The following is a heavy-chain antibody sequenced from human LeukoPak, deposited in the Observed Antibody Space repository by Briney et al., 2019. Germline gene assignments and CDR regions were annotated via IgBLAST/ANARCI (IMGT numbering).Heavy chain of an antibody. Sequence: GGSLRLSCAASGFTFSSYAMNWVRQAPGKGLEWVSSISSSSSYIYYADSVKGRFTISRDNAKNSLYLQMNSLRAEDTAVYYCARDPGDSSAPGYYGMDVWGQGTTVTVSS. V-gene: IGHV3-21*01. CDR2: ISSSSSYI. CDR3: ARDPGDSSAPGYYGMDV. J-gene: IGHJ6*02. CDR1: GFTFSSYA. D-gene: IGHD3-22*01.